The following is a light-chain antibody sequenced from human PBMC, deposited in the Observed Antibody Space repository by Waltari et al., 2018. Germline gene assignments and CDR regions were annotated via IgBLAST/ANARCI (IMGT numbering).Light chain of an antibody. V-gene: IGKV1-33*01. CDR3: QQYAHVPLT. Sequence: DIQMTQPPSSLSASVGDRVTITCQASQDIRESLNWFQQKPGKAPQVLIFDASRSQTAVTSRFSGRGSGTDFAFTLSSLQPADVGTYYCQQYAHVPLTFGGGTRVEIK. J-gene: IGKJ4*01. CDR1: QDIRES. CDR2: DAS.